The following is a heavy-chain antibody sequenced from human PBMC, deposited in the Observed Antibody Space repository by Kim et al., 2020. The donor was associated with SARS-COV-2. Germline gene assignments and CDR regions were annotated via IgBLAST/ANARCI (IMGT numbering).Heavy chain of an antibody. CDR3: ARGAGWYNP. Sequence: SETLSLTCTVSGGSISPDYWSWLRQPPGKGLEWIGYIYYSGRTKYNPFLQSRVTISVDTSKHQFSLKWSSMTAADTAVYYCARGAGWYNPWGRGTLVTVS. CDR1: GGSISPDY. CDR2: IYYSGRT. V-gene: IGHV4-59*01. D-gene: IGHD1-1*01. J-gene: IGHJ5*02.